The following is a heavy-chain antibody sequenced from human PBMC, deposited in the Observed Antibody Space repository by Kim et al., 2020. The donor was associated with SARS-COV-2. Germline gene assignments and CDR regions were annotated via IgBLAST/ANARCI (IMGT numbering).Heavy chain of an antibody. V-gene: IGHV4-39*01. Sequence: SETLSLTCTVSGGSINDYYWGWIRQPPGKGLDWIGSIYYSGSTHYNPSLQSRVTISVDTSKNQFSLKLSSVTAADTAMYYCARHVWVIAAQKYQFDYWGQGTLVTVSS. J-gene: IGHJ4*02. CDR1: GGSINDYY. D-gene: IGHD6-13*01. CDR2: IYYSGST. CDR3: ARHVWVIAAQKYQFDY.